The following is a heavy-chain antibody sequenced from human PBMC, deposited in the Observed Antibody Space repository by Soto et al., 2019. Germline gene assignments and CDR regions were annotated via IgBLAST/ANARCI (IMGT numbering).Heavy chain of an antibody. CDR3: AREVSFGFYYMDV. CDR2: IYSGGST. CDR1: GFTVSSNY. Sequence: GGSLRLSCAASGFTVSSNYMSWVRQAPGKGLEWVSVIYSGGSTYYADSVKGRFTISRDNSKNTLYLQMNSLRAEDTAVYYCAREVSFGFYYMDVWGKGTTVTVSS. D-gene: IGHD3-10*01. V-gene: IGHV3-66*01. J-gene: IGHJ6*03.